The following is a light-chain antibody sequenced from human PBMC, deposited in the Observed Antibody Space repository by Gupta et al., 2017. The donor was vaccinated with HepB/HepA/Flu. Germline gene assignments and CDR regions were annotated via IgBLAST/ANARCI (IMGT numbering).Light chain of an antibody. CDR3: SSYTSSSTVV. CDR1: SSDVGGYNY. J-gene: IGLJ2*01. V-gene: IGLV2-14*01. CDR2: DVS. Sequence: SALTQPASVSGSPGQAITISCTGTSSDVGGYNYASWYQQHPGKAPKVMIYDVSNRPSGVSNRFSGSKSGNAASLTISGRQAEDEADYYCSSYTSSSTVVFGGGTKLTVL.